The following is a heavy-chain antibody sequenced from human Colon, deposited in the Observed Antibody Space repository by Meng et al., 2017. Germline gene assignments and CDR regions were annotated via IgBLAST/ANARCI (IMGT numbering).Heavy chain of an antibody. Sequence: GGSLRLSCAASGITFSTYSMHWVRQAPGKGLEWVASISSSSTYIYYEDSVKGRFIISRDNAKKSLYLQLSSLRAEDTAVYYCARDSSAGRDYYYGMDVWGQGTTVTGYS. J-gene: IGHJ6*02. CDR1: GITFSTYS. CDR2: ISSSSTYI. CDR3: ARDSSAGRDYYYGMDV. D-gene: IGHD6-6*01. V-gene: IGHV3-21*01.